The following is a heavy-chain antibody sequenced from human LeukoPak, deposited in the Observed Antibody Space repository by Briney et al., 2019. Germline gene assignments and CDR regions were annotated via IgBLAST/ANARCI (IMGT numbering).Heavy chain of an antibody. V-gene: IGHV3-30-3*01. D-gene: IGHD3-16*01. CDR1: GFTFSSYT. CDR3: AREELGSSLGFDP. Sequence: PGRSLRLSCAASGFTFSSYTIHWVRQPPGKGLEWVAVISFDGSNKYYADSVKGRFTISRDNSKNTLYLQMNSLRAKDTAVYYCAREELGSSLGFDPWGQGTLVTVSS. CDR2: ISFDGSNK. J-gene: IGHJ5*02.